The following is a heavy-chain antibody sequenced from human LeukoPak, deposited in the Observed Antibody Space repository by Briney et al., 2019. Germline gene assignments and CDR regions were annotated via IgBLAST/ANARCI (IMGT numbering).Heavy chain of an antibody. J-gene: IGHJ4*02. V-gene: IGHV3-74*01. CDR1: GFSFSVFW. CDR2: IKTDGSIT. D-gene: IGHD3-10*01. Sequence: GGSLRLSCAASGFSFSVFWMHWVRQAPGKGPVWVSRIKTDGSITDYADSVKGRFTISRDNAKNTLYLQMNSLRAEDTALYYCAKDISHLYGSGSSLDYWGQGTLVTVSS. CDR3: AKDISHLYGSGSSLDY.